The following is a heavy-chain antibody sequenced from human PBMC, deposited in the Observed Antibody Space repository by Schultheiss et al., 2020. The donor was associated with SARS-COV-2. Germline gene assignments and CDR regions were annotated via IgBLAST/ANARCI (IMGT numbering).Heavy chain of an antibody. CDR3: ARVDRRVIDY. CDR2: IYYSGST. J-gene: IGHJ4*02. CDR1: GGSISSYY. V-gene: IGHV4-59*08. D-gene: IGHD2-15*01. Sequence: SQTLSLTCTVSGGSISSYYWSWIRQPPGKGLEWIGYIYYSGSTNCNPSLKSRVTISVDTSKNQFSLKLSSVTAADTAVYYCARVDRRVIDYWGQGTLVTVSS.